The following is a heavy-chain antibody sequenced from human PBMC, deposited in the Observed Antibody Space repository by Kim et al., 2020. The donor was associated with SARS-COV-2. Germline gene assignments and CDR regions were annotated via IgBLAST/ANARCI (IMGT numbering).Heavy chain of an antibody. J-gene: IGHJ5*02. CDR1: GGSISSSSYY. CDR3: ARDGSNRRWLLRVNWFDP. V-gene: IGHV4-39*07. D-gene: IGHD3-22*01. CDR2: IYYSGST. Sequence: SETLSLTCTVSGGSISSSSYYWGWIRQPPGKGLEWIGSIYYSGSTYYNPSLKSRVTISVDTSKNQFSLKLSSVTAADTAVYYCARDGSNRRWLLRVNWFDPWGQGTLVTVSS.